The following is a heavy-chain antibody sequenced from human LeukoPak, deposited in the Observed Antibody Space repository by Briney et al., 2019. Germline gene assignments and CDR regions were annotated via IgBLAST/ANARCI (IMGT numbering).Heavy chain of an antibody. Sequence: PGGSLRLSSAAPGFTVSSTYMSWVRQAPGKGLEWVSIISNAGSTYYADSVKGRFTISRDNSKNTVFLQINSLRAEDTAVYYCARDRPGGYYGFDYWGQGTLVTVSS. J-gene: IGHJ4*02. CDR3: ARDRPGGYYGFDY. D-gene: IGHD3-22*01. CDR2: ISNAGST. V-gene: IGHV3-53*01. CDR1: GFTVSSTY.